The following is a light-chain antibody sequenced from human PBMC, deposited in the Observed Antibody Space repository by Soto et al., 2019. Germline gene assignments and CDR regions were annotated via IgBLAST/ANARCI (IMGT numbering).Light chain of an antibody. V-gene: IGKV3-15*01. CDR2: GAS. CDR1: QTISND. J-gene: IGKJ1*01. CDR3: QKNNKWPPVA. Sequence: EVVMTQSPATVSVSPGEGVTLSCRASQTISNDLAWYQQTPGQAPRLLIYGASTRATGVPARFSGGGSGTEFTLTISSLHSEDFSFYCCQKNNKWPPVAFGEGNKVEIK.